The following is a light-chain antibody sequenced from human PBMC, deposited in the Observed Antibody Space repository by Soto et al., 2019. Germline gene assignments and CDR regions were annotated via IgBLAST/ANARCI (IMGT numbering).Light chain of an antibody. J-gene: IGLJ1*01. V-gene: IGLV2-14*01. CDR3: SSYTSSSTYV. CDR1: CSDVGGYNY. Sequence: QSVLTQPRSVSGSPGQSVTISCTGTCSDVGGYNYVSWYQQHPGKAPKLMIYDVSNRPSGISNRFSGSKSGNTASLTISGLQAEDEADYYCSSYTSSSTYVFGTGTKLTVL. CDR2: DVS.